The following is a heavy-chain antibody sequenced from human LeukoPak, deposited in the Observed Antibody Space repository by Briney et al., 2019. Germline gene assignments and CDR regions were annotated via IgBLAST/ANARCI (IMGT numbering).Heavy chain of an antibody. Sequence: SETLSLTCTVSGGSISSYYWSWIRQPAGKGLEWIGRIYASGSTNYDPSLKSRVTMSVDTFKNQFSLKLSSVTAADTAVYYCARSLYSGYDHPFGQGTLVTVSS. V-gene: IGHV4-4*07. CDR1: GGSISSYY. D-gene: IGHD5-12*01. CDR2: IYASGST. CDR3: ARSLYSGYDHP. J-gene: IGHJ5*02.